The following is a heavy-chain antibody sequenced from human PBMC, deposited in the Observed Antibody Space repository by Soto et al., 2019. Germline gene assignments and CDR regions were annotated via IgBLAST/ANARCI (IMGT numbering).Heavy chain of an antibody. CDR3: ARDPRDGYNHNYFDY. J-gene: IGHJ4*02. D-gene: IGHD5-12*01. CDR1: GYTLTGYY. CDR2: INPNSGGT. Sequence: GASVEVSCKASGYTLTGYYMHWVRQAPGQGLEWMGWINPNSGGTNYAQKFQGWVTMTRDTSISTAYMELSRLRSDDTAVYYCARDPRDGYNHNYFDYWGQGTLVTVSS. V-gene: IGHV1-2*04.